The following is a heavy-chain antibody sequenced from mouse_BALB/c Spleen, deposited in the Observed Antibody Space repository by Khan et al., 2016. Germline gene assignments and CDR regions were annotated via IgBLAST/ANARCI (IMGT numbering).Heavy chain of an antibody. D-gene: IGHD2-14*01. J-gene: IGHJ2*01. CDR2: IYPGDGDT. V-gene: IGHV1-80*01. CDR3: ARSGYGYDY. CDR1: GYAFSIYW. Sequence: QVQLQQSGAELVRPGSSVKISCKASGYAFSIYWMNWVKQRPGQGLEWIGQIYPGDGDTDNNGKFKDKATLTADKSSSTAYMQLSSLTSEDSAVYFCARSGYGYDYWGQGTTLTVSS.